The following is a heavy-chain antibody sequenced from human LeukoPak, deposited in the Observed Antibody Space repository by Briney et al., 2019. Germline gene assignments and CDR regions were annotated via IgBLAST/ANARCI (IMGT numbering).Heavy chain of an antibody. CDR3: ARVLSDITGTTSEY. D-gene: IGHD1-20*01. V-gene: IGHV3-53*01. Sequence: GGSLRLSCAASGFTFSNAWMSWVRQAPGKGLGWVSVIYSGGSTYYADSAKGRFTISRDNSKNTLYLQMNSLRAEDTAVYYCARVLSDITGTTSEYWGQGTLVTVSS. J-gene: IGHJ4*02. CDR1: GFTFSNAW. CDR2: IYSGGST.